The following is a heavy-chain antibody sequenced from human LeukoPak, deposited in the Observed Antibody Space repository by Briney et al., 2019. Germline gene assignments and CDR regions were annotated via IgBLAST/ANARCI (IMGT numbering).Heavy chain of an antibody. V-gene: IGHV4-39*01. J-gene: IGHJ5*02. Sequence: SETLSLTCTVSGGSISSSSYYWGWIRQPPGKGLEWIGSIYYSGSTYYNPSLKSRVTISVDTSKNQFSLKLSSVTAADTAVYYCARHLRQWPRSNWFDPWGQGTLVTVSS. CDR2: IYYSGST. CDR1: GGSISSSSYY. D-gene: IGHD6-19*01. CDR3: ARHLRQWPRSNWFDP.